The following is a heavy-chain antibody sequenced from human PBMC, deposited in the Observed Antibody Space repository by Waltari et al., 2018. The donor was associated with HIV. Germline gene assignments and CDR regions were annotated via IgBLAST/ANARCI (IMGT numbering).Heavy chain of an antibody. V-gene: IGHV3-33*08. CDR1: GFAFSNFG. CDR3: ARLTREGYNGGFDY. J-gene: IGHJ4*02. D-gene: IGHD1-1*01. Sequence: QVQLVESGGGVVQPGRSLSVSCAASGFAFSNFGMHWVRQAPGKGLEWVGVIWFDSSNKYYGDSVKGRFTISRDNSKKTVYLQMNSLRGEDTAVYYCARLTREGYNGGFDYWGQGTLVTVSS. CDR2: IWFDSSNK.